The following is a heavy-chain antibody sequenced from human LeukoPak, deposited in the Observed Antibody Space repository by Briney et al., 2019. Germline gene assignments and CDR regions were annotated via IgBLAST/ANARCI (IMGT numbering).Heavy chain of an antibody. Sequence: SETLSLTCTVSGGSISSYYWSWIRQPPGKGLEWIGYIYYSGSTNYNPSLKGRVTISVDTSKNQFSLKLSSVTAADTAVYYCARDIRSGWYYGMDVWGQGTTVTVSS. D-gene: IGHD2-15*01. CDR2: IYYSGST. J-gene: IGHJ6*02. CDR3: ARDIRSGWYYGMDV. CDR1: GGSISSYY. V-gene: IGHV4-59*01.